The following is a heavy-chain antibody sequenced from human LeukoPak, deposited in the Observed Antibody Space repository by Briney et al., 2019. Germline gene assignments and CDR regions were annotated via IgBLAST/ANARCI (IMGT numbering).Heavy chain of an antibody. CDR2: ISAYNGNT. CDR1: GYTFTSYG. CDR3: ARVRGKHPGGYEFDY. D-gene: IGHD5-12*01. J-gene: IGHJ4*02. V-gene: IGHV1-18*01. Sequence: ASVKVSCKASGYTFTSYGISWVRQAPGQGLEWMGWISAYNGNTNYAQKLQGRVTMTTDTCTGTAYMELRSLRSDNTAVYYCARVRGKHPGGYEFDYWGQGTLVTVSS.